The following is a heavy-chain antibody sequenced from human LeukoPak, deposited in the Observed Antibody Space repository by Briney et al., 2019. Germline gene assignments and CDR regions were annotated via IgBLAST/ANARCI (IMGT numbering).Heavy chain of an antibody. J-gene: IGHJ4*02. Sequence: ASVKVSCKASGYTFTSYAMNWVRQAPGQGLEWMGWINTNTGNPTYAQGFTGRFVFSLDTSVSTAYLQISSLKAEDTAVYYCAGVSSVEYYYDSSGYSLGDWGQGTLVTVSS. V-gene: IGHV7-4-1*02. CDR1: GYTFTSYA. D-gene: IGHD3-22*01. CDR2: INTNTGNP. CDR3: AGVSSVEYYYDSSGYSLGD.